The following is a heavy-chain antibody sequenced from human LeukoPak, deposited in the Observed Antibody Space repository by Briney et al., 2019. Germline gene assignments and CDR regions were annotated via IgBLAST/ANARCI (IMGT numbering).Heavy chain of an antibody. CDR2: LYYSGST. CDR3: ARPYYYDSRIDP. J-gene: IGHJ5*02. CDR1: SGPINNNTFY. Sequence: SETLSLTCTVSSGPINNNTFYWGWVRQPPGRGLEWLGSLYYSGSTYYNPSLKSRVTMSADTSKNQLSLKLSSVTAADTAVYYCARPYYYDSRIDPWGQGILVTVSS. D-gene: IGHD3-22*01. V-gene: IGHV4-39*07.